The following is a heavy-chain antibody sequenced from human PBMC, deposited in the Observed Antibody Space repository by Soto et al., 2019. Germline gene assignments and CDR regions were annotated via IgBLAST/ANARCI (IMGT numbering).Heavy chain of an antibody. V-gene: IGHV1-69*06. Sequence: QVQLVQSGAEVKKPGSSVKVSCKASGGTFSSYAIGWVRQAPGQGLEWMGGIIPIFGTANYAQKFQGRVTITADKSTSTAYMELSSLRSEDTAVYYCARATMPPGGVDWFDPWGQGTLVTVSS. D-gene: IGHD3-10*01. CDR2: IIPIFGTA. CDR1: GGTFSSYA. CDR3: ARATMPPGGVDWFDP. J-gene: IGHJ5*02.